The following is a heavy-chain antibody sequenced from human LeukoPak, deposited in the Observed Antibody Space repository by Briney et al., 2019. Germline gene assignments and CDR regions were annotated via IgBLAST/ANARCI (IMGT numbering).Heavy chain of an antibody. D-gene: IGHD3-9*01. CDR2: LYNAGST. Sequence: GGSLRLSCVASGFTVSNKYMSWVRQAPGKGLEWVSVLYNAGSTYYADSVKGRFTISRDNAKNSLYLQMDSLRAEDTAVYYCARDGIEGRYFDWLDSTEYYFDYWGQGTLVTVSS. V-gene: IGHV3-66*01. J-gene: IGHJ4*02. CDR3: ARDGIEGRYFDWLDSTEYYFDY. CDR1: GFTVSNKY.